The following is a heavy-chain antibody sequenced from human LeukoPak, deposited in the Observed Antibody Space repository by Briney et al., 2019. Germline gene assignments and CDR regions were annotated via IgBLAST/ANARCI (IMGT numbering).Heavy chain of an antibody. CDR2: INAGNGNT. CDR3: ARDLALVRGSIY. V-gene: IGHV1-3*01. J-gene: IGHJ4*02. Sequence: PGASVKSSCKASGYTFTTRAIHWVRQAPGQRLEWMGWINAGNGNTKYSQKFQGRVAITRDTSASTAYMELSSLRSEDTAVYYCARDLALVRGSIYWGQGTLVTVSS. D-gene: IGHD3-10*01. CDR1: GYTFTTRA.